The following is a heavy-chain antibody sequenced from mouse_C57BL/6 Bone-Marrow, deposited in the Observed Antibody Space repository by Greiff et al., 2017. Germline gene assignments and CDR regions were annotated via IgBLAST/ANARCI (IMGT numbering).Heavy chain of an antibody. V-gene: IGHV5-9-1*02. J-gene: IGHJ3*01. CDR3: TREGIIAWFAY. CDR2: ISSGGDYI. CDR1: GFTFSSYA. Sequence: EVQVVESGEGLVKPGGSLKLSCAASGFTFSSYAMSWVRQTPEKRLEWVAYISSGGDYIYYADTVKGRFTISRDNARNTLHLQMSSLKSEDTAMYYCTREGIIAWFAYWGQGTLVTVSA.